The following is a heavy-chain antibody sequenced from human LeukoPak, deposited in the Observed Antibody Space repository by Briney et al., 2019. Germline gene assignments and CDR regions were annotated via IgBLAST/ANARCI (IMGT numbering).Heavy chain of an antibody. Sequence: WASVKVSCKASGYTYTGYYMHLVRQATGQGLEWMGWINPNSGGTNYAQKFQGRVTMTRDTSISTAYMELSRLRSDDTAVYYCARDKRSGYCSSTSCYGRDYWGQGTLVTVSS. CDR3: ARDKRSGYCSSTSCYGRDY. J-gene: IGHJ4*02. CDR2: INPNSGGT. CDR1: GYTYTGYY. V-gene: IGHV1-2*02. D-gene: IGHD2-2*01.